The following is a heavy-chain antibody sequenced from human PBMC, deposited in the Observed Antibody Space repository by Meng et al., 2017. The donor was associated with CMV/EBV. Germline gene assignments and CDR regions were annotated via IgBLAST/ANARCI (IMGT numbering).Heavy chain of an antibody. D-gene: IGHD3-10*01. CDR3: AKSQAYYYGSGSDHFDY. CDR1: GFTFSSYG. Sequence: GESLKISCAASGFTFSSYGMHWVRQAPGKGLEWVAVIWYDGSNKYYADSVKGRFTISRDNSKNTLYLQMNSLRAEDTALYYCAKSQAYYYGSGSDHFDYWGQGTLVTVSS. J-gene: IGHJ4*02. CDR2: IWYDGSNK. V-gene: IGHV3-30*02.